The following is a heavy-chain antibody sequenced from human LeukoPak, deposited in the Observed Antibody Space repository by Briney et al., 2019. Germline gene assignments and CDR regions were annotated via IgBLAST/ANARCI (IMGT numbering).Heavy chain of an antibody. CDR2: INHSGST. Sequence: SETLSLTCAVYGGSFSGYYWSWIRQPPGKGPEWIGEINHSGSTNYNPSLKSRVTISVDTSKNQFSLKLSSVTAADTAVYYCARGSSSWYPIPYYFDYWGQGTLVTVSS. V-gene: IGHV4-34*01. CDR1: GGSFSGYY. J-gene: IGHJ4*02. D-gene: IGHD6-13*01. CDR3: ARGSSSWYPIPYYFDY.